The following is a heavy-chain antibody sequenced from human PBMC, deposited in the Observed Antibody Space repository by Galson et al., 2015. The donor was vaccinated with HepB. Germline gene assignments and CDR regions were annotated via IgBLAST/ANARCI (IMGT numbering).Heavy chain of an antibody. J-gene: IGHJ4*02. V-gene: IGHV3-11*01. Sequence: LRLSCAASGFTFSDYYMSWIRQAPGKGLEWVSYISSSGSTIYYADSVKGRFTISRDNAKNSLYLQMNSLRAEDTAVYYCARGFYCTGGVCYAIAVAADFDYWGQGTLVTVSS. D-gene: IGHD2-8*02. CDR3: ARGFYCTGGVCYAIAVAADFDY. CDR2: ISSSGSTI. CDR1: GFTFSDYY.